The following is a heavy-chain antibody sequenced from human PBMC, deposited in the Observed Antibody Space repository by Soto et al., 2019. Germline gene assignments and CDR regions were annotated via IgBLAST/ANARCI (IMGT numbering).Heavy chain of an antibody. CDR1: GGSFSGYY. J-gene: IGHJ5*02. V-gene: IGHV4-34*01. CDR2: INHSGST. CDR3: ARGLKRFVLMLYAHTNWFDP. D-gene: IGHD2-8*01. Sequence: SETLSLTCAVYGGSFSGYYWSWIRQPPGKGLEWIGEINHSGSTNYNPSLKSRVTISVDTSKNQFSLKLSSVTAADTAVYYCARGLKRFVLMLYAHTNWFDPWGQGTLVTVPS.